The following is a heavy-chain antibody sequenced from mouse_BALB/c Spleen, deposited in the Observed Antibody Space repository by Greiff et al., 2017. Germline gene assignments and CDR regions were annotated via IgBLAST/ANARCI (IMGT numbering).Heavy chain of an antibody. D-gene: IGHD2-10*02. J-gene: IGHJ4*01. CDR2: IWAGGST. V-gene: IGHV2-9*02. CDR1: GFSLTSYG. Sequence: VKLMESGPGLVAPSQSLSITCTVSGFSLTSYGVHWVRQPPGKGLEWLGVIWAGGSTNYNSALMSRLSISKDNSKSQVFLKMNSLQTDDTAMYYCAGYGNYERSYYAMDYWGQGTSVTVSS. CDR3: AGYGNYERSYYAMDY.